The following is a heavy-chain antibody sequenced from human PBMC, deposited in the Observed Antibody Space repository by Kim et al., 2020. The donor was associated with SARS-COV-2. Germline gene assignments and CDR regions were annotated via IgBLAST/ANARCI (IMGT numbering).Heavy chain of an antibody. D-gene: IGHD3-16*02. V-gene: IGHV3-49*03. CDR1: GFTFGDYA. Sequence: GGSLRLSCTASGFTFGDYAMSWFRQAPGKGLEWVGFIRSKAYGGTTEYAASVKGRFTISRDDSKSIAYLQMNSLKTEDTAVYYCTRFSLMITFGGVIVLGDTIFDYWGQGTLVTVSS. CDR2: IRSKAYGGTT. CDR3: TRFSLMITFGGVIVLGDTIFDY. J-gene: IGHJ4*02.